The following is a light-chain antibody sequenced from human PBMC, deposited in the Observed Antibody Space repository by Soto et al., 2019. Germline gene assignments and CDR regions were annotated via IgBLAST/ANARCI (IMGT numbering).Light chain of an antibody. CDR2: TTN. CDR3: LLYYGGAHLV. Sequence: QTVVTQEPSLTVSPGGTVTLTCASSTGAVTTGNYPSWFQQKPGQAPTTLIYTTNSRHSWTPARFSGSLLGGKAALTLSGVQPEDEADYYCLLYYGGAHLVFGGGTKLTVL. J-gene: IGLJ2*01. CDR1: TGAVTTGNY. V-gene: IGLV7-43*01.